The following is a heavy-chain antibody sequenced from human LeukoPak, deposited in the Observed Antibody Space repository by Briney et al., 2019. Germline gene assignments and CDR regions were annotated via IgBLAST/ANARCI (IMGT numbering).Heavy chain of an antibody. V-gene: IGHV3-66*02. CDR3: ARDHGGNYLDY. CDR1: GFTVSSNY. CDR2: IYSGGST. Sequence: GGSLRLSCAASGFTVSSNYMSWVRQAPGKGLEWVPVIYSGGSTYYADSVKGRFTISRDNSKNTLYLQMNSLRAEDTAVYYCARDHGGNYLDYWGQGTLVTVSS. D-gene: IGHD4-23*01. J-gene: IGHJ4*02.